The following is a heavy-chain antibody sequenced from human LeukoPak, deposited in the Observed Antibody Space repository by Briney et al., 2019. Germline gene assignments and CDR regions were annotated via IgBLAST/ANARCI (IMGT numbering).Heavy chain of an antibody. D-gene: IGHD2-2*01. Sequence: GASVKVSCKASGYTFTGYYMHWVRQAPGQGLEWMGWINPNSGGTNYAQKFQGRVTMTRDTSISTAYMELSRLRSDDTAVYYCARDYCSSTSCFKGSNWFDPWAREPWSPSPQ. CDR1: GYTFTGYY. V-gene: IGHV1-2*02. CDR2: INPNSGGT. J-gene: IGHJ5*02. CDR3: ARDYCSSTSCFKGSNWFDP.